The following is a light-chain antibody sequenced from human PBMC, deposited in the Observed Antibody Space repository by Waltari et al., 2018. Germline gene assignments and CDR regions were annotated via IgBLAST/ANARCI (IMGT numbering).Light chain of an antibody. CDR2: DAS. CDR1: QSVSSY. Sequence: EIVLTQSPATLSLSPGARATLSCRASQSVSSYLAWDQQKPGQAPRLLIYDASNRATGIPARFSGSGSGTDFTLTISSLEPEDFAVYYCQQRSNWLYTFGQGTKLEIK. CDR3: QQRSNWLYT. V-gene: IGKV3-11*01. J-gene: IGKJ2*01.